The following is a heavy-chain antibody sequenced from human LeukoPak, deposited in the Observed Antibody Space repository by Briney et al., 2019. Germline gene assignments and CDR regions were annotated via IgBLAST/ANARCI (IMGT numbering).Heavy chain of an antibody. V-gene: IGHV4-61*02. CDR2: IYTSGST. CDR1: GGSISSGSYH. D-gene: IGHD1-26*01. J-gene: IGHJ4*02. CDR3: ARDRVGAPHFDY. Sequence: SETLSLTCTVSGGSISSGSYHWSWIRQPAGKGLEWIGRIYTSGSTNYNPSLKSRVTISVDTSKNQFSLKLSSVTAADTAVYYCARDRVGAPHFDYWGQGTLVTVSS.